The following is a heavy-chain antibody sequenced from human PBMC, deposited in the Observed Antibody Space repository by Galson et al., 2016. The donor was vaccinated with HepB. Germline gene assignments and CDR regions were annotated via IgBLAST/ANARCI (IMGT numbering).Heavy chain of an antibody. CDR2: IYPDDFDT. CDR3: ARSPVAYGQIDH. V-gene: IGHV5-51*01. D-gene: IGHD4-17*01. Sequence: QSGAEVKKPGQSLKISCKGSGYRFTDYWIGWVRQKPGKGLEWVGVIYPDDFDTRYSPSFQGQVTVSVDRAISTAYLQWSSLKVSNTAMYYCARSPVAYGQIDHWGQGALVIAS. CDR1: GYRFTDYW. J-gene: IGHJ4*02.